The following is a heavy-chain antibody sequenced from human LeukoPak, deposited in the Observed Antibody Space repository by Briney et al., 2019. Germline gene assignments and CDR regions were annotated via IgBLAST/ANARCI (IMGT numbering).Heavy chain of an antibody. CDR2: IYYSGST. J-gene: IGHJ4*02. Sequence: SETLSLTCTVSGGSISSSSYYWGWIRQPPGKGLEWIGSIYYSGSTYYNPSLKSRVTISVDTSKNQFSLKLSSVTAADTAVYYCARGGSGWYYFDYWGQGTLVTVSS. V-gene: IGHV4-39*07. D-gene: IGHD6-19*01. CDR1: GGSISSSSYY. CDR3: ARGGSGWYYFDY.